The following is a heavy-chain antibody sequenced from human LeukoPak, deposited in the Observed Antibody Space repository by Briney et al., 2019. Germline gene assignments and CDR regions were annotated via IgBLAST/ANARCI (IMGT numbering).Heavy chain of an antibody. J-gene: IGHJ4*02. V-gene: IGHV1-18*01. CDR2: ISAYNGNT. CDR1: GYTFTSYG. CDR3: ARSCSGGSCYYLY. Sequence: ASVKVSCKASGYTFTSYGMSWVRQAPGQGLEWMGWISAYNGNTNYAQNLQGRVTMTTDTSTSTVYMELGSLRSDDTAVYYCARSCSGGSCYYLYWGQGTLVTVSS. D-gene: IGHD2-15*01.